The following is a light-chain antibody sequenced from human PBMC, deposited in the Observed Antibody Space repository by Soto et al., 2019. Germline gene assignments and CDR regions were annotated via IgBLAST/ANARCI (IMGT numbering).Light chain of an antibody. V-gene: IGKV1-5*03. CDR2: KAS. Sequence: DIQMTQSPSTLSASVGDRVTISCRASQNINSWLAWYQQKPGKAHHLLIYKASNLQSGVPSRFIGSGSVAELAVNISRLQPDDFATYYSQQYRSYCPVGQGTKVDIK. J-gene: IGKJ1*01. CDR1: QNINSW. CDR3: QQYRSYCP.